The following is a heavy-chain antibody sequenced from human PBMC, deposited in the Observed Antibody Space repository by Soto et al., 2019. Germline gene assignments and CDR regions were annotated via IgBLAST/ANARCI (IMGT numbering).Heavy chain of an antibody. V-gene: IGHV4-31*03. J-gene: IGHJ4*02. CDR3: ARDLVRGVGGY. CDR1: GGSISSGGYY. Sequence: QVQLQESGPGLVKPSQTLSLTCTVSGGSISSGGYYWSWVRQHPGKGLEWIGYIYYSGSTSYNPSGKSRLTISIDTSKNQFSLRRSAMTAADTAEYYCARDLVRGVGGYWGQVTLVTVSS. D-gene: IGHD3-10*01. CDR2: IYYSGST.